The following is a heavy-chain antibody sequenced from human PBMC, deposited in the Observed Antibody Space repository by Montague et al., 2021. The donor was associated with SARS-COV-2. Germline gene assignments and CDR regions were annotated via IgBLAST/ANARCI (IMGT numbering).Heavy chain of an antibody. J-gene: IGHJ5*02. D-gene: IGHD6-13*01. CDR3: ARRAGSSFIDNWFDP. CDR2: IDPSDSYT. Sequence: QSGAEVKKPGESLRISCKGSGYSFTSYWISWVRQMPGKGLEWMGRIDPSDSYTNYSPSFQGHVTISADKSISTAYLPWSSLKASDTAMYYCARRAGSSFIDNWFDPWGQGTLVTVSS. V-gene: IGHV5-10-1*01. CDR1: GYSFTSYW.